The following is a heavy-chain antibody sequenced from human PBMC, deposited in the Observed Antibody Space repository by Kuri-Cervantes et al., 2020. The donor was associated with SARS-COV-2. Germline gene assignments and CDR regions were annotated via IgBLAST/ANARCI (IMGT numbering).Heavy chain of an antibody. Sequence: GGSLRLSCAASGFTVSSNYMSWVRQAPGKGLEWVSVIYSGGSTYYADSVKGRFTISRDNSKNTLYLQMNSLRAEDTAVYYCARGGYDFWSGYYGEDYYYYYGMDVWGQGTTVTVSS. D-gene: IGHD3-3*01. CDR3: ARGGYDFWSGYYGEDYYYYYGMDV. J-gene: IGHJ6*02. CDR2: IYSGGST. CDR1: GFTVSSNY. V-gene: IGHV3-66*01.